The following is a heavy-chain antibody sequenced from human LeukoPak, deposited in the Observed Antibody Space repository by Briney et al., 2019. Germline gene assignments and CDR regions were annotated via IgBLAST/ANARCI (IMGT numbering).Heavy chain of an antibody. CDR2: ISSSGSTI. Sequence: GGSLRLSCAASGFTFSDYYMSWIRQAPGKGLEWVSYISSSGSTIYYADSVKGRFTISRDNAKNSLYLQMNSLRAEDTAVYYCARDLDLDTAGSYDFWSGYYRGGFGYWGQGTLVTVSS. CDR3: ARDLDLDTAGSYDFWSGYYRGGFGY. V-gene: IGHV3-11*01. J-gene: IGHJ4*02. D-gene: IGHD3-3*01. CDR1: GFTFSDYY.